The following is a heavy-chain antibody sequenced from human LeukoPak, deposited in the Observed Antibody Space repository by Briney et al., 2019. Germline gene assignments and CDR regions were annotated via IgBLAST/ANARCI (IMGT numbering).Heavy chain of an antibody. CDR3: ARDSPPLAYYYYGMDV. Sequence: PGGSLRLSCAASGFTFSSYWMSWVRQAPGKGLEWVANIKQDGSEEYYVDSVKGRFTISRDNAKNSLYLQMNSLRAEDTAVYYCARDSPPLAYYYYGMDVWGQGTTVTVSS. CDR1: GFTFSSYW. CDR2: IKQDGSEE. V-gene: IGHV3-7*01. J-gene: IGHJ6*02.